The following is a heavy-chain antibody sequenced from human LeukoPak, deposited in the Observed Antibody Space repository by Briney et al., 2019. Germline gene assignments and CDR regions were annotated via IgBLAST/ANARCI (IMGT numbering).Heavy chain of an antibody. CDR3: ARERNYGDYGNAFDV. D-gene: IGHD4-17*01. Sequence: ASVKVSCKASGYTFTDYYKHWMRQAPGQGLEWMGWINPKRGVTTYAQKFQGRVTMTRDTSITTAYMELTRLRSDDTTIYYCARERNYGDYGNAFDVWGQGTKVTVSS. V-gene: IGHV1-2*02. CDR1: GYTFTDYY. J-gene: IGHJ3*01. CDR2: INPKRGVT.